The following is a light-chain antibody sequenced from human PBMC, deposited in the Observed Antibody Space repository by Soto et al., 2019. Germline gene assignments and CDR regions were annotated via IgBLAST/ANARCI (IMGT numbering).Light chain of an antibody. Sequence: IVMTQSPATLSVSPGERATLSCRASLSVSSNLAGYQQKPGQAPRLLIYVASTMATGIPARFSGSGSGTEFTLTISSLQSEDFAVYYCQQYNNWPPITFGQGTRLEIK. J-gene: IGKJ5*01. CDR3: QQYNNWPPIT. CDR2: VAS. V-gene: IGKV3-15*01. CDR1: LSVSSN.